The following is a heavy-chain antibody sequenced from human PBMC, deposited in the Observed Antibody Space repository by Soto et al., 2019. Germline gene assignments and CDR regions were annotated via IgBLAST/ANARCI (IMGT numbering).Heavy chain of an antibody. CDR2: IHHSGST. D-gene: IGHD6-19*01. J-gene: IGHJ4*02. Sequence: QMQLQESGPGLVKPSETLSLTCAVSSASIITEQRWTWVRQPPGKGLEWIGEIHHSGSTNNNPSLRSRATLSVDKSKNQFSLNLNSGTAADTALYYCARSFGWYAIDHWGQGTLVIVSS. CDR3: ARSFGWYAIDH. CDR1: SASIITEQR. V-gene: IGHV4-4*02.